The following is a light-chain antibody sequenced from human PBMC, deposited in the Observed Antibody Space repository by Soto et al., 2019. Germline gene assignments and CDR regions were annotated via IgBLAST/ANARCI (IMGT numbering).Light chain of an antibody. CDR1: QSVSSS. J-gene: IGKJ1*01. V-gene: IGKV3-15*01. Sequence: EIVMTQSPATLSVSPGDRATLSCRASQSVSSSLVWYQQKPGQAPRLLISGASTRATGIPVRFSGSGSGTEFTLTICSLQSEDLAVYYCQQYDTWPWTFGQGNKVEVK. CDR3: QQYDTWPWT. CDR2: GAS.